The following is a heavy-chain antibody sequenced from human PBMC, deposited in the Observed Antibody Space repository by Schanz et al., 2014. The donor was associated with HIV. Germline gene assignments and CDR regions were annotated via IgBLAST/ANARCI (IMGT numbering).Heavy chain of an antibody. CDR1: GGALSRDA. CDR2: IIPILGGA. CDR3: ARDVQPLYGMDV. D-gene: IGHD5-18*01. J-gene: IGHJ6*02. V-gene: IGHV1-69*09. Sequence: QGLLVQSGAEVKKPGSSVKVSCKASGGALSRDAINWVRQAPGQGLEWMGHIIPILGGANYAQKFQGRVTITVDKSTSTVYMELIGLRSEDTAIYYCARDVQPLYGMDVWGQGTTVTVSS.